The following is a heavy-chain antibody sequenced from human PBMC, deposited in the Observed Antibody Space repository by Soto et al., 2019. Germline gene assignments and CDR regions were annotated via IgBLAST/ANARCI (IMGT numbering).Heavy chain of an antibody. V-gene: IGHV1-18*01. CDR1: GYTFTSYG. J-gene: IGHJ6*02. CDR3: ARDRELVGFRYYYGMDV. Sequence: ASVKVSCKASGYTFTSYGISWVRQAPGQGLEWMGWISAYNGNTNYAQKLQGRVTMTTDTSTSTAYMELRSLRSDDTAVYYCARDRELVGFRYYYGMDVWGQGTTVTV. D-gene: IGHD1-26*01. CDR2: ISAYNGNT.